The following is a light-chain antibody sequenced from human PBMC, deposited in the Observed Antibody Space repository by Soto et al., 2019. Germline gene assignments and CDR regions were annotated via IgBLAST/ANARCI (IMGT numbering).Light chain of an antibody. CDR1: QSVSSNY. CDR3: QQYGSSPYT. J-gene: IGKJ2*01. V-gene: IGKV3-20*01. CDR2: GVS. Sequence: EIVLTQSPGTLSFSPGERATLSCTASQSVSSNYLAWYQQRPGQAPRLLIYGVSRRATGIPDRFSGSGSETDFTLTISRLEPEDFAVYYCQQYGSSPYTFGQGTKLEIK.